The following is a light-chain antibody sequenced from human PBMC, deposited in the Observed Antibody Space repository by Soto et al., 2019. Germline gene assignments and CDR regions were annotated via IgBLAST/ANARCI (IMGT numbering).Light chain of an antibody. J-gene: IGKJ1*01. V-gene: IGKV3-15*01. CDR1: QTITSN. Sequence: EVVMTQSPATLSVSPGNTVTLSCRANQTITSNLAWYQQKPGQAPRLLIYGASTRATGIPVRFSGSGSGTEFTLTISSLQSEDFAVYYCQQYNNWPPWTFGQGTKVDIK. CDR3: QQYNNWPPWT. CDR2: GAS.